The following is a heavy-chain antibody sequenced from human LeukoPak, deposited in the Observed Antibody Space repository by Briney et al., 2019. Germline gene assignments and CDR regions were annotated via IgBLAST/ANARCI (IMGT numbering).Heavy chain of an antibody. D-gene: IGHD2-15*01. V-gene: IGHV3-30*18. CDR2: ISYDGSNK. CDR3: AKEGEYCSGGSCRRGYYFDY. J-gene: IGHJ4*02. Sequence: GRSLRLSCAASGFTFSSYGMHWVRQAPGKGLEGVAVISYDGSNKYYADSVKGRFTISRDNSKNTLYLQMNSLRAEDTAVYYCAKEGEYCSGGSCRRGYYFDYWGQGTLVTVSS. CDR1: GFTFSSYG.